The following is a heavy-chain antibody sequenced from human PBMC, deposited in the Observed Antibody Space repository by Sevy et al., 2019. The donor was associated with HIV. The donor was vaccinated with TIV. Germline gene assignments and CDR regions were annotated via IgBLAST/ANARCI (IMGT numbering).Heavy chain of an antibody. J-gene: IGHJ6*02. CDR2: IIPVFGSA. CDR1: GDTFGNYA. D-gene: IGHD5-12*01. Sequence: ASVKVSCKASGDTFGNYAIAWVRQAPGQGLEWMGGIIPVFGSADSAQKFQDRVTISADVSTSTAYMELRNLRSKDTAVYYCARSNPDGYNYSYYYGMDVWGQGTTVTVSS. CDR3: ARSNPDGYNYSYYYGMDV. V-gene: IGHV1-69*13.